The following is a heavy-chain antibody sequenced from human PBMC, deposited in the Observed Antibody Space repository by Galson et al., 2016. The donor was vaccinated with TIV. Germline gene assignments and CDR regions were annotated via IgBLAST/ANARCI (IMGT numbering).Heavy chain of an antibody. CDR1: GYIFNNFG. Sequence: SVKVSCKASGYIFNNFGVSWVRQAPGQGLEWMAWISVYNGNTNYAQSLQGRVTLTTDTSTSTAYMELRSLRSDDTAVYYCARDTPSLLAAATMDYWGQGIKVTVSS. D-gene: IGHD6-25*01. V-gene: IGHV1-18*01. CDR2: ISVYNGNT. CDR3: ARDTPSLLAAATMDY. J-gene: IGHJ4*02.